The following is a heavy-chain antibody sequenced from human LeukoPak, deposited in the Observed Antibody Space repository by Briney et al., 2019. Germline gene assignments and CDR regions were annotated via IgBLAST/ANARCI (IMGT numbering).Heavy chain of an antibody. J-gene: IGHJ4*02. CDR3: ARDKPFGDCADY. Sequence: GGSLRLSCAASGMTFSRYWMNWVRQAPGKGLEWVANIKEDGSVKNYVDSVRGRFTVSRDNAKNSLYLQMNSLRAEDTAVYYYARDKPFGDCADYWGQGTLVTVSS. CDR2: IKEDGSVK. V-gene: IGHV3-7*01. D-gene: IGHD2-21*02. CDR1: GMTFSRYW.